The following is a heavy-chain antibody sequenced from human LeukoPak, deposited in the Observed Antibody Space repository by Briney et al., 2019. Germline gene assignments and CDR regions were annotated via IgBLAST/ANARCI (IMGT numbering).Heavy chain of an antibody. J-gene: IGHJ4*02. CDR2: ISSSSSYT. CDR3: ARAGFYCTNGVCYGYFDY. CDR1: GFTFSDYY. D-gene: IGHD2-8*01. V-gene: IGHV3-11*06. Sequence: PGGSLRLSCAASGFTFSDYYMSWIRQAPRKGLEWVSYISSSSSYTNYADSVKGRFTISRDNAKNSLYLQMNSLRAEDTAVYYCARAGFYCTNGVCYGYFDYWGQGTLVTVSS.